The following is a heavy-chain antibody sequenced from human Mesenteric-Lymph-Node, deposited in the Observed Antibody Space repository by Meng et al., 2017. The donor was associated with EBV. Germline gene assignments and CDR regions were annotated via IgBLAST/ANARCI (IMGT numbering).Heavy chain of an antibody. V-gene: IGHV4-39*07. D-gene: IGHD3-9*01. J-gene: IGHJ4*02. CDR1: GGSLSSNDYY. CDR2: IYYSGST. Sequence: QLELQESGPGLVKPSETLSLTCTVSGGSLSSNDYYWGWIRQPPGKGLDWIGYIYYSGSTYYNPSLKSRVTISVDTSKNQFSLKVRSVTAADTAVYYCARFSPAFYDILIGYQGGYFDSWGQGTLVTVSS. CDR3: ARFSPAFYDILIGYQGGYFDS.